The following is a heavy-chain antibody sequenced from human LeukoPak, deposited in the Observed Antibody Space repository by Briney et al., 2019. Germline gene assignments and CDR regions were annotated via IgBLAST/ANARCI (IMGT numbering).Heavy chain of an antibody. J-gene: IGHJ4*02. CDR1: GYTFTGYY. CDR2: INPNSGGT. CDR3: SREDY. V-gene: IGHV1-2*02. Sequence: ASVKVSCKASGYTFTGYYLHWVRQALGQGLEWVGWINPNSGGTNYAQKFQGRVTMTRDTSITTVYMELSRLRSDDTAVYYCSREDYWGQGTLVTVYS.